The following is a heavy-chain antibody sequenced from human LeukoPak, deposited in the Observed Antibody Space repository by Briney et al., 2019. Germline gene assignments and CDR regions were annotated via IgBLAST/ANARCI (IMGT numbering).Heavy chain of an antibody. D-gene: IGHD3-3*01. CDR1: GYTFTSYN. V-gene: IGHV1-46*01. J-gene: IGHJ6*03. CDR2: IKPSGDNT. Sequence: ASVKISCKTSGYTFTSYNLHWVRQAPGQRLEWMGIIKPSGDNTHYAQKFQGRFTMTSDTSMSSVYMELSSLISADTAVYYCARFSWGTNDFWSGYYTGFYYYYMDVWGKGTTVTVSS. CDR3: ARFSWGTNDFWSGYYTGFYYYYMDV.